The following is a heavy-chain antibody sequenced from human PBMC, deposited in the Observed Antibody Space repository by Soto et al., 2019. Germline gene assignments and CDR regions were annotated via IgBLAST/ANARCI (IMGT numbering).Heavy chain of an antibody. J-gene: IGHJ4*02. CDR2: IYYRGST. Sequence: QVQLQESGPGLVKPSQTLSLTCTVSGGSISSGGYYWSWIRQHPGKGLEWIGYIYYRGSTYYNPYLNSRVTISVDTSKIQFSLKLSSVTAADTAVYYCARASAGQLLPYWGQGTLVTVSS. CDR3: ARASAGQLLPY. CDR1: GGSISSGGYY. V-gene: IGHV4-31*03. D-gene: IGHD1-1*01.